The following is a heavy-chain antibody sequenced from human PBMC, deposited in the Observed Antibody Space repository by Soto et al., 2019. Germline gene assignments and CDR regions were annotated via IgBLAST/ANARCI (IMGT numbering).Heavy chain of an antibody. CDR3: ARDDVYGSGSYGY. CDR1: GYTFPSYN. V-gene: IGHV1-8*01. D-gene: IGHD3-10*01. J-gene: IGHJ4*02. Sequence: QVQLLQSGAEVKKPGASVKVSCKASGYTFPSYNINWVRQATGQGPEWMGWMNPNSGNTGYAQKFQGRVTMTRDSSISTAYMELSSLRSEDTAVYYCARDDVYGSGSYGYWGQGTLVTVSS. CDR2: MNPNSGNT.